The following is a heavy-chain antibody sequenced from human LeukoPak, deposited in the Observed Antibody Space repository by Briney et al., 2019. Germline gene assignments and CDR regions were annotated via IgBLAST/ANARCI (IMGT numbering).Heavy chain of an antibody. CDR2: INHSGST. J-gene: IGHJ6*03. V-gene: IGHV4-34*01. Sequence: PSETLSLTCAVYGGSFSGYFWSWIRQPPGKGLEWIGEINHSGSTNYNPSLKSRVTISVDTSKNQFSLKLSSVTAADTAVYYCARSGRIRSSTVPRYYYYMDVWGKGTTVTVSS. D-gene: IGHD3-3*01. CDR3: ARSGRIRSSTVPRYYYYMDV. CDR1: GGSFSGYF.